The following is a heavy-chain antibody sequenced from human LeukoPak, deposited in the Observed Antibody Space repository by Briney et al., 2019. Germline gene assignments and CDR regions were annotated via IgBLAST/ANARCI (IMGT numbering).Heavy chain of an antibody. J-gene: IGHJ5*02. Sequence: GRSLRLSCAASGFTFSSYAMHWVRQAPGKGLEWVAVISYDGSNKYYADSVKGRFTISRDNSKNTLYLQMHSLRAEDTAEYYCARASVLVSARYYYGSGSYYPFDPWGQGTLVTVSS. CDR1: GFTFSSYA. V-gene: IGHV3-30*04. CDR3: ARASVLVSARYYYGSGSYYPFDP. CDR2: ISYDGSNK. D-gene: IGHD3-10*01.